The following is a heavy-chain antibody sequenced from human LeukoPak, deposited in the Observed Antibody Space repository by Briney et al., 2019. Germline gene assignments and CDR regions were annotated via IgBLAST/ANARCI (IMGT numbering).Heavy chain of an antibody. Sequence: GGTLRLSCAGSGFPFSIHGMNWVRQAPGKGLEWVSAISGSGGSTYYADSVKGRFTISRDNSKNTLYLQMNSLRAEDTAVYYCAKESAAAALLCFDYWGQGTLVTVSS. J-gene: IGHJ4*02. CDR2: ISGSGGST. D-gene: IGHD6-13*01. V-gene: IGHV3-23*01. CDR1: GFPFSIHG. CDR3: AKESAAAALLCFDY.